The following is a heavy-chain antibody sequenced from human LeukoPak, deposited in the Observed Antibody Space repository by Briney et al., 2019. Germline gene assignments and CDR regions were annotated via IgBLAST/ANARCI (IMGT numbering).Heavy chain of an antibody. J-gene: IGHJ4*02. D-gene: IGHD1-26*01. CDR3: ARAAGRDTTSGLDFDY. Sequence: SETLSLTCTVSGDFISNYYWTWIRQPAGKGLEWIGRIYSSRSIYNPSLKSRVTMSVDTSKNQFSLKLSSVTAADTAVYYCARAAGRDTTSGLDFDYWGQGILVTVSS. CDR2: IYSSRS. V-gene: IGHV4-4*07. CDR1: GDFISNYY.